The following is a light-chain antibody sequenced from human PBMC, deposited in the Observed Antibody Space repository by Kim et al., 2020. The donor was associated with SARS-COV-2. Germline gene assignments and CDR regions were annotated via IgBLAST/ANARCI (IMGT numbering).Light chain of an antibody. CDR2: GAL. J-gene: IGKJ2*01. CDR3: QQFHTVPYT. CDR1: RDIDSY. Sequence: SAAVGDRVTITCQAGRDIDSYLTWYQQKPGRAPRLLIYGALNLQTGVPSRFSATASGTVFTLTITNLQPEDCATYYCQQFHTVPYTFGRGTKLEI. V-gene: IGKV1-33*01.